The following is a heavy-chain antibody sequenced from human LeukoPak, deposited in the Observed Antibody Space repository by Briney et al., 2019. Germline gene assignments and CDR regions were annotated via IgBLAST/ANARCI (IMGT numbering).Heavy chain of an antibody. CDR3: ARDYYGTGSHDY. J-gene: IGHJ4*02. V-gene: IGHV3-74*01. CDR1: GFTFSSYW. CDR2: IASDGSST. Sequence: GGSLRLSCAASGFTFSSYWMNWVRQAPGKGLVWVSRIASDGSSTTYADSVKGRFSISRDNAKNTLYLQMNSLRAEDTALYCCARDYYGTGSHDYWGQGTLVTVSS. D-gene: IGHD3-10*01.